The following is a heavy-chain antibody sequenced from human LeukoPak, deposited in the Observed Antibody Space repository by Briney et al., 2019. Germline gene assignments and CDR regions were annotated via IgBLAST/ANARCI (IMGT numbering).Heavy chain of an antibody. J-gene: IGHJ4*02. D-gene: IGHD5-18*01. CDR2: IRSSDRTT. Sequence: GGSLRLSCAASGFSFSDYDMRWIRQAPGKGLEWVSDIRSSDRTTYYADSVKGRFTISRDNANNSLYLQMNSLIPEDTAVYYCARQYISGQWYFDYWGQGTLVTVSS. CDR3: ARQYISGQWYFDY. CDR1: GFSFSDYD. V-gene: IGHV3-11*04.